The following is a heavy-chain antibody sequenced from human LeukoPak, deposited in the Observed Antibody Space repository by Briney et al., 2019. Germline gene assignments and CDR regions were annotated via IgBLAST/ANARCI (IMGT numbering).Heavy chain of an antibody. CDR1: GFTFSSYS. J-gene: IGHJ4*02. V-gene: IGHV3-21*01. CDR2: ISSSSSYI. Sequence: GGSLRLSCAASGFTFSSYSMNWVRQAPGKGLEWVSSISSSSSYIYYADSVKGRFTISIDNAKNSLYLQMNSLRAEDMAVYYCARLLWYGDFDYWGQGTLVTVSS. D-gene: IGHD3-10*01. CDR3: ARLLWYGDFDY.